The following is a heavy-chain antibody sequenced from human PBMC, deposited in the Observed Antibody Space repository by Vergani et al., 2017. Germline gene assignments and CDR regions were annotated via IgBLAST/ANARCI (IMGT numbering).Heavy chain of an antibody. CDR2: IYTSGRT. J-gene: IGHJ4*02. Sequence: QVQLQESGPGLVKPSQTLSLTCTVSGGSISSGSYYWSWIRQPAGKGLEWIGRIYTSGRTNYNPSLKSRVTISVDTSKNQFSLKLSSVTAADTAVYYCARVMPSDFWSGFSSYYYFDYWGQGTLVTVSS. D-gene: IGHD3-3*01. CDR3: ARVMPSDFWSGFSSYYYFDY. CDR1: GGSISSGSYY. V-gene: IGHV4-61*02.